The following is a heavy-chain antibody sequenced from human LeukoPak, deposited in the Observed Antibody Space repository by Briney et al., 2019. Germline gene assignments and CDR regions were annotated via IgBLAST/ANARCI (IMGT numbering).Heavy chain of an antibody. CDR1: GGSFSGYY. Sequence: PSETLSLTCAVYGGSFSGYYWSWIRQPPGKGLEWIGEINHSGSTNYNPSLKSRVTISVDTSKNQFSLKLSSVTAADTAVYYCARGRGYCSSTSCLVNWFDPWGQETLVTVSS. V-gene: IGHV4-34*01. CDR2: INHSGST. CDR3: ARGRGYCSSTSCLVNWFDP. J-gene: IGHJ5*02. D-gene: IGHD2-2*01.